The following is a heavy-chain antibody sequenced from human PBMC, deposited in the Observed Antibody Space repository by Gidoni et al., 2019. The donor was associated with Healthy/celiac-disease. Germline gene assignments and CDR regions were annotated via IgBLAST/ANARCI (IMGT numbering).Heavy chain of an antibody. D-gene: IGHD4-17*01. CDR3: ARWGGTVTPGAFDI. J-gene: IGHJ3*02. CDR1: GYSISSGYY. V-gene: IGHV4-38-2*01. CDR2: IYHSGST. Sequence: QVQLQESGPGLVKPSATLSLTCAVSGYSISSGYYWGWIRQPPGKGLEWIGSIYHSGSTYYNPSLKSRVTRSVDTSKNQCSLKLSSVTAADTAVYYCARWGGTVTPGAFDIWGQGTMVTVSS.